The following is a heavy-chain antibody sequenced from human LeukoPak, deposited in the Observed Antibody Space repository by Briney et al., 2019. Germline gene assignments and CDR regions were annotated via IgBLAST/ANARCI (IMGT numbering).Heavy chain of an antibody. Sequence: SVKVSCKASGGSFSSYAISWVRQAPGQGLEWVGGIIHIFGTANYAQKFQGRSTITADEATSTAYMELSSLRSEDTAVYYCARDLSYEFAAGFDPWGQGTLVTVSS. CDR2: IIHIFGTA. CDR3: ARDLSYEFAAGFDP. J-gene: IGHJ5*02. CDR1: GGSFSSYA. V-gene: IGHV1-69*13. D-gene: IGHD3-3*01.